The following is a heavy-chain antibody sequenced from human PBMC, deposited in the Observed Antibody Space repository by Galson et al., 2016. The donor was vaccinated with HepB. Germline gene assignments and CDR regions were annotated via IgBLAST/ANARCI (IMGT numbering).Heavy chain of an antibody. D-gene: IGHD3-9*01. J-gene: IGHJ6*02. V-gene: IGHV3-43*01. CDR3: VKDLFRGTGYHDGMDV. CDR2: INWDGSET. Sequence: SLRLSCAASKFTFEDYTMHWVRQAPGKGLEWVCLINWDGSETSYADSVEGRFTISRDNTKNSLYLQMSSLRSEDTALYYCVKDLFRGTGYHDGMDVWGRGTLVTVSS. CDR1: KFTFEDYT.